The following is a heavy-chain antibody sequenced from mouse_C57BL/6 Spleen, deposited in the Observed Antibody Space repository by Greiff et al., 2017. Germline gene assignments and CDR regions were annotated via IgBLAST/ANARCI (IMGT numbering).Heavy chain of an antibody. J-gene: IGHJ3*01. V-gene: IGHV1-55*01. D-gene: IGHD1-1*01. CDR2: IYPGSGST. CDR1: GYTFTSYW. CDR3: AREGAYYFGSSGGFAY. Sequence: VQLQQPGAELVKPGASVKMSCKASGYTFTSYWITWVKQRPGQGLEWIGDIYPGSGSTNYNEKFKSKATLTVDTSSSTAYMQLSSLTSEDSAVYYCAREGAYYFGSSGGFAYWGQGTLVTVSA.